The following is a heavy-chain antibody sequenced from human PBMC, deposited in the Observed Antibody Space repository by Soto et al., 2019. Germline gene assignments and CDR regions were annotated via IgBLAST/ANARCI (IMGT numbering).Heavy chain of an antibody. Sequence: RASVKVSCKASGYTFTGYYVHWVRQAPGQGLEWMGWINPNSGDTYLAQRFQGRVTMNRDTSIGTAYMELRGLTSDDTAEYYCAKGGAIVADGNRVYLYNAMDVWGQGTTVTVSS. D-gene: IGHD5-12*01. J-gene: IGHJ6*02. CDR1: GYTFTGYY. V-gene: IGHV1-2*02. CDR3: AKGGAIVADGNRVYLYNAMDV. CDR2: INPNSGDT.